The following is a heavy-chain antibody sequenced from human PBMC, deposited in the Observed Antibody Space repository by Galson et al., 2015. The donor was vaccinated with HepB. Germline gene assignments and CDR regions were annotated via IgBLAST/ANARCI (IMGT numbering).Heavy chain of an antibody. V-gene: IGHV3-30*18. Sequence: SLRLSCAASGFRFRSDGMHWVRQAPGKGLEWVAGISYDGGKEHYADSVKGRFTISRDNSKDTLYLLMNSLRAEDTAVYFCAEGGRSYLSDDVFYPGFDDWSQGTLVTASS. CDR3: AEGGRSYLSDDVFYPGFDD. D-gene: IGHD3-10*01. CDR2: ISYDGGKE. J-gene: IGHJ4*02. CDR1: GFRFRSDG.